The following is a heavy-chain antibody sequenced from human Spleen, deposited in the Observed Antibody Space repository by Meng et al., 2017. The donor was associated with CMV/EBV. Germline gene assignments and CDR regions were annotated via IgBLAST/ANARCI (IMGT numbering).Heavy chain of an antibody. Sequence: SCKTCGYTFSSYGISWVRQAPGQGLEWMGRISAYNGNTDYAQKVQGRVTMTTDTSTSTAYMELRSLRPDDTAVYYCAIFSRTEGFDPWGQGTLVTVSS. V-gene: IGHV1-18*01. D-gene: IGHD3-3*02. CDR3: AIFSRTEGFDP. CDR1: GYTFSSYG. CDR2: ISAYNGNT. J-gene: IGHJ5*02.